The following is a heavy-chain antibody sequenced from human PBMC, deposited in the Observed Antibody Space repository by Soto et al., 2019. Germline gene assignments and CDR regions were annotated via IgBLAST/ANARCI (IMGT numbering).Heavy chain of an antibody. V-gene: IGHV3-23*01. CDR2: ISGSGGST. CDR1: GFTFSSYA. D-gene: IGHD2-8*01. CDR3: AKAWDIVLMVYAIPLNWFDP. J-gene: IGHJ5*02. Sequence: GGSLRLSCAASGFTFSSYAMSWVLQAPGKGLEWVSAISGSGGSTYYADSVKGRFTISRDNSKNTLYLQMNSLRAEDTAVYYCAKAWDIVLMVYAIPLNWFDPWGQGTLVTVSS.